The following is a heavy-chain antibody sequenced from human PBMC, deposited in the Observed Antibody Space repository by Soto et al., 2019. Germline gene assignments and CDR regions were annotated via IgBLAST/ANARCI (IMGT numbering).Heavy chain of an antibody. D-gene: IGHD3-22*01. J-gene: IGHJ4*02. CDR2: ISSSGSTI. V-gene: IGHV3-48*03. Sequence: SGESLKISCAAPGFTFSSDEMNWVRQAPGKGLEWVSYISSSGSTIYYADSVKGRFTISRDNAKNSLYLQMNSLRAEDTAVYYCARLSNGYPEYYFDYWGQGTLVTVSS. CDR3: ARLSNGYPEYYFDY. CDR1: GFTFSSDE.